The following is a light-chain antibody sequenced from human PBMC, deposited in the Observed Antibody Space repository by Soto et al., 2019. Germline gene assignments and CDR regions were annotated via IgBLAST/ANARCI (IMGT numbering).Light chain of an antibody. J-gene: IGKJ5*01. CDR3: QQYNNWPPIT. V-gene: IGKV3-15*01. CDR1: ESVTSN. Sequence: EIMMTQSPATLSVSPGERATLSCRASESVTSNLAWYQQKPGLAPRLLIYGASTRATGIPARFSGSGSGTEFTLTISCLQSADFALYYCQQYNNWPPITFAQGTRLEVK. CDR2: GAS.